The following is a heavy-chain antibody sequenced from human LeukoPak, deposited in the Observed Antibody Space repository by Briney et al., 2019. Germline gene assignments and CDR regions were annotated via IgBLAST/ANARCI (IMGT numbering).Heavy chain of an antibody. D-gene: IGHD5-24*01. CDR2: ISHDGSDK. CDR3: ARDAGWLRFYWCFDL. J-gene: IGHJ2*01. V-gene: IGHV3-30*03. Sequence: GGSLRLSCTVSGFTFSSYGMHWVRQAPGKGLEWVAVISHDGSDKYYADSVKGRFTISRDNSKNTVFLQMNSLRSEDTALYLCARDAGWLRFYWCFDLWGRGALVAVSS. CDR1: GFTFSSYG.